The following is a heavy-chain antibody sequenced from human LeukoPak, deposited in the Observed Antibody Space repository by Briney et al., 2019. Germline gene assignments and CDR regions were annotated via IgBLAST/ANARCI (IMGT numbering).Heavy chain of an antibody. D-gene: IGHD4-17*01. J-gene: IGHJ3*02. Sequence: GGSLRLSCAASGFNISSNYINWVRQAPGKGLEWVSIIYSGGKTFYGDSVKGRFTTSRHNSKNTVFLQMNRLRPDDTALYYCASERYGDHDVAFDIWGQGTMVTVSS. V-gene: IGHV3-53*01. CDR3: ASERYGDHDVAFDI. CDR1: GFNISSNY. CDR2: IYSGGKT.